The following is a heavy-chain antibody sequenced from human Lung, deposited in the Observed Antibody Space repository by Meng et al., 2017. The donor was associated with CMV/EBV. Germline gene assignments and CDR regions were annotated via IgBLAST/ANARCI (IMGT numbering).Heavy chain of an antibody. CDR1: GDSITSYY. CDR3: ARDFGSSWYPNWFDP. Sequence: QVQLQESGQVLVTPAETLSLTCTVSGDSITSYYWSWSRQPAGKGLEWIGRISASGNTRYYPSLKSRVTMSVDTSKNQFSLKLSSVTAADTAVYYCARDFGSSWYPNWFDPWGQGTLVTVSS. V-gene: IGHV4-4*07. CDR2: ISASGNT. D-gene: IGHD6-13*01. J-gene: IGHJ5*02.